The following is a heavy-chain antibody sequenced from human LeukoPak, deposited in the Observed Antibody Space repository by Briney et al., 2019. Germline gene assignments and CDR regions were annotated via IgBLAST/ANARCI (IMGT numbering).Heavy chain of an antibody. CDR3: AKDPKGYDILTGYYIPVFDP. V-gene: IGHV3-23*01. CDR1: GFTFSSYA. Sequence: PGGSLRLSCAASGFTFSSYAMSWVRQAPGKGLEWVSAISGSGGSTYYADSVKGRFTISRDNSKNTLYLQMNSLRAEDTAVYYCAKDPKGYDILTGYYIPVFDPWGQGTLVTVSS. J-gene: IGHJ5*02. CDR2: ISGSGGST. D-gene: IGHD3-9*01.